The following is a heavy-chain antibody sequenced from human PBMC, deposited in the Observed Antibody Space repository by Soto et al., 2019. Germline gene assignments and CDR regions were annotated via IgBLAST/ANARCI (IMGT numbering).Heavy chain of an antibody. J-gene: IGHJ5*02. V-gene: IGHV1-18*01. Sequence: GASVKVSCKASGYTFTTYTITWMRQAPGQGLEWMGWIIPIIGTSNYAQKFQGRVTMTTDTSTSTAYMELRSLRSDDTAVYDCAREQGYGDPDHWGQGTLVTVSS. D-gene: IGHD4-17*01. CDR2: IIPIIGTS. CDR3: AREQGYGDPDH. CDR1: GYTFTTYT.